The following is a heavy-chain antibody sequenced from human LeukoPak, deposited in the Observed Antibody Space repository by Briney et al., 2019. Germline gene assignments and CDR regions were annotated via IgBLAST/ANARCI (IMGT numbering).Heavy chain of an antibody. V-gene: IGHV3-30-3*01. CDR2: ISFDGSNK. Sequence: GGSLRLSCAASGFTFSSHALHWVRQAQGKGLEWVAVISFDGSNKYYADSVKGRFTISRDNSKNTLYLQMNSLRTEDTAVYYCASVGGYDPLFDYWGQGTLVTVSS. J-gene: IGHJ4*02. CDR1: GFTFSSHA. D-gene: IGHD5-12*01. CDR3: ASVGGYDPLFDY.